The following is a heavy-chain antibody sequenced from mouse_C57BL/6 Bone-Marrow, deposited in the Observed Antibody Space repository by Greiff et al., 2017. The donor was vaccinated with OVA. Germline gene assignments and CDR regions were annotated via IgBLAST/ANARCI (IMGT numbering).Heavy chain of an antibody. V-gene: IGHV1-19*01. CDR2: INPYNGGT. CDR1: GYTFTDYY. CDR3: AREVLLPYYFDY. Sequence: VQLQQSGPVLVKPGASVKMSCKASGYTFTDYYMNWVKQSHGKSLEWIGVINPYNGGTSYNQKFKGKATLTVDKSSSTAYMELNSLTSEDSAVYYCAREVLLPYYFDYWGQGTTLTVSS. D-gene: IGHD1-1*01. J-gene: IGHJ2*01.